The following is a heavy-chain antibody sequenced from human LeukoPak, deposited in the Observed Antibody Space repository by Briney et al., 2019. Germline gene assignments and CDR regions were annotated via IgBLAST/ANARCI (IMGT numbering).Heavy chain of an antibody. CDR3: ARGSHYYGSGFDY. CDR2: IKQDGSGK. J-gene: IGHJ4*02. D-gene: IGHD3-10*01. Sequence: GGSLRLSCAASGFTFSSYWMSWVRQAPGKGLEWVANIKQDGSGKYYVDSVKGRFTISRDNAKNSLYLQMNSLRAEDTAVYYCARGSHYYGSGFDYWGQGTLVTVSS. V-gene: IGHV3-7*01. CDR1: GFTFSSYW.